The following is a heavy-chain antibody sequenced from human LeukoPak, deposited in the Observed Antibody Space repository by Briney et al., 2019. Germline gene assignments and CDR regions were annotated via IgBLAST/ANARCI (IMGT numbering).Heavy chain of an antibody. Sequence: SVTVSCRASGGAFSSYDISWVRQAPGQGLEWMGGITPIFGTAKYAQKFQGRVTITAVESMSTAYMELSSLRSEDTAVYYCARDGRSPGTTAPYYYYYGMDVWGQGTTVTVSS. J-gene: IGHJ6*02. V-gene: IGHV1-69*01. CDR2: ITPIFGTA. CDR1: GGAFSSYD. CDR3: ARDGRSPGTTAPYYYYYGMDV. D-gene: IGHD1-7*01.